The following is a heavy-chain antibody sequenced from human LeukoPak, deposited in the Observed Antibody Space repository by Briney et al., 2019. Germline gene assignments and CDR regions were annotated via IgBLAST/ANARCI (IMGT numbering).Heavy chain of an antibody. V-gene: IGHV4-34*01. J-gene: IGHJ5*02. D-gene: IGHD4-17*01. CDR3: ARVSVRLRWFDP. CDR1: GGSFSGYY. Sequence: SETLSLTCAVYGGSFSGYYWSWIRQPPGKGLEWIGEINHSGSTNYTPSLKSRVTISVDTSKNQCSLKLSSVTAADTAVCYCARVSVRLRWFDPWGQGTPVTVSS. CDR2: INHSGST.